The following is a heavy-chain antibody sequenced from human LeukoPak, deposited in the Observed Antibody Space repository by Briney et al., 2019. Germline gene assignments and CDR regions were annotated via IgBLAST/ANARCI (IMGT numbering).Heavy chain of an antibody. CDR1: GFTFSSYS. D-gene: IGHD2-2*01. Sequence: GGSLRLSCAASGFTFSSYSMNWVRQAPGKGLEWVSSISSSSSYIYYADSVKGRFTISRDNAKNSLYLQMNSLRAEDTAVYYCARVRVPAAGNNWFDPWGQGTLVTVSS. J-gene: IGHJ5*02. CDR3: ARVRVPAAGNNWFDP. V-gene: IGHV3-21*01. CDR2: ISSSSSYI.